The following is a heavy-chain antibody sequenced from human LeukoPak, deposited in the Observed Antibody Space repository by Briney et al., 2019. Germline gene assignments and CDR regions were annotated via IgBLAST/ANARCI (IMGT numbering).Heavy chain of an antibody. V-gene: IGHV3-23*01. CDR1: GFTFSSYA. CDR3: AKGYSAALDY. CDR2: ITASGEGI. J-gene: IGHJ4*02. D-gene: IGHD2-21*01. Sequence: GGCLRLSWAASGFTFSSYAMSWVRQAPGKGLEWVSVITASGEGIYYADSMKGRFTISRDNSKGTLFLQMDSLRAEDTAVYFCAKGYSAALDYWGQGTLVTVSS.